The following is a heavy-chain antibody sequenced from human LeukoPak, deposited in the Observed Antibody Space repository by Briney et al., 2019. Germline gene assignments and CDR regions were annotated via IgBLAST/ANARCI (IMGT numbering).Heavy chain of an antibody. CDR1: GGSISSSSYY. J-gene: IGHJ6*03. V-gene: IGHV4-39*01. D-gene: IGHD5-18*01. CDR3: ARTRGYSYGYPTYYYYYYMDV. CDR2: IYYSGST. Sequence: KASETLSLTCTVSGGSISSSSYYWGWIRQPPGKGLEWIVSIYYSGSTYYNPSLKSRVTISVDTSKNQFSLKLSSVTAADTAVYYCARTRGYSYGYPTYYYYYYMDVWGKGTTVTVSS.